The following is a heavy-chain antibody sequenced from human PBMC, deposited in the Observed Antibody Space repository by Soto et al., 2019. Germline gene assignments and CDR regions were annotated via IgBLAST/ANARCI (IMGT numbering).Heavy chain of an antibody. J-gene: IGHJ5*02. D-gene: IGHD3-22*01. CDR2: IIPIFGTA. Sequence: QVQLVQSGAEVKKPGSSVKVSCKASGGTFRSYAISWVRQAPGHGLEWMGGIIPIFGTANYAQKFQGRVTITADESTSTAYMELSSLRSEDTAVYYCARGGGYYDSSGYSGFDPWGQGTLVTVSS. CDR3: ARGGGYYDSSGYSGFDP. CDR1: GGTFRSYA. V-gene: IGHV1-69*12.